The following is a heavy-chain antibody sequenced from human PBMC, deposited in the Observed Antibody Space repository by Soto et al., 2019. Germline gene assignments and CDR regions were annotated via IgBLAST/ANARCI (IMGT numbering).Heavy chain of an antibody. V-gene: IGHV4-59*01. CDR1: GAVLHNFF. D-gene: IGHD3-16*01. CDR2: VSKGGADAYLAEGETT. Sequence: HGQLQESGPGLVRPSETLSLTCTVPGAVLHNFFWIWLRHTPGKGLAWIGYVSKGGADAYLAEGETTGYTTSLECRATISLDLPKYQFSLRLTSVTAAYTAVYYCVRDRGGITVSSKPLGECVDPWRQGTLDTVSS. CDR3: VRDRGGITVSSKPLGECVDP. J-gene: IGHJ5*02.